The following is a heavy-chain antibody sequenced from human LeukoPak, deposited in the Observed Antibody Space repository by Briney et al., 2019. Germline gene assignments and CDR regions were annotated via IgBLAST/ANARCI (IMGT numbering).Heavy chain of an antibody. J-gene: IGHJ1*01. D-gene: IGHD3-22*01. Sequence: ASVKVSCKASGYTFTGYYMHWVRQAPGQGLEWMGWINPNSGGTDYAQKFQGRVTMTRDTSISTAYMELSRLRSDDTAVYYCARDPHYYDSSGYFEYFQHWGQGTLVTVSS. CDR3: ARDPHYYDSSGYFEYFQH. V-gene: IGHV1-2*02. CDR2: INPNSGGT. CDR1: GYTFTGYY.